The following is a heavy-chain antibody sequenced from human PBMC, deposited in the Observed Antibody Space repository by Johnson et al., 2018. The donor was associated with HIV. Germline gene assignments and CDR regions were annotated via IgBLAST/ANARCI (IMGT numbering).Heavy chain of an antibody. Sequence: VQLVESGGGLVQPGGSLRLSCAASGFTFSSYAMSWVRQAPGKGLEWVSAISGSGTNTYYADSVKGRFTISRDNSKNTLYLQMHSLRAEDTAVYYCARVRYSSGWPIYAFDIWGQGTVVIVSS. CDR2: ISGSGTNT. CDR1: GFTFSSYA. CDR3: ARVRYSSGWPIYAFDI. J-gene: IGHJ3*02. D-gene: IGHD6-19*01. V-gene: IGHV3-23*04.